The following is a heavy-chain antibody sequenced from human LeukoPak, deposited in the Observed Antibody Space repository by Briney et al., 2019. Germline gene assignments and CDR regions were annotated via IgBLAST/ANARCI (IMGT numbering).Heavy chain of an antibody. J-gene: IGHJ4*02. CDR2: ISSSSSYI. V-gene: IGHV3-21*01. CDR1: GFTFSSYS. CDR3: ARETQGFIDY. Sequence: PGGSLRLSCAASGFTFSSYSMNWVRPAPGRGLEWVSSISSSSSYIYYADSVKGRFTISRDNAKNSLYLQMNSLRAEDTAVYYCARETQGFIDYWGQGTLVTVSS.